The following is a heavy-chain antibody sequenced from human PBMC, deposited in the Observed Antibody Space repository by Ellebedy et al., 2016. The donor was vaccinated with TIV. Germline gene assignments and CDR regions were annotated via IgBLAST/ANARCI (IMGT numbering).Heavy chain of an antibody. V-gene: IGHV3-13*01. D-gene: IGHD3-16*01. CDR2: IDNAGDT. CDR1: GFTFSRYD. CDR3: TRFEIISGGGYGMDV. Sequence: GESLKISXAASGFTFSRYDMHWVRQSTRKGLEWVASIDNAGDTYYPGSVKGRFTISRENAKNSLYLQMNSLRVVDTAVYYCTRFEIISGGGYGMDVWGQGTTVTVSS. J-gene: IGHJ6*02.